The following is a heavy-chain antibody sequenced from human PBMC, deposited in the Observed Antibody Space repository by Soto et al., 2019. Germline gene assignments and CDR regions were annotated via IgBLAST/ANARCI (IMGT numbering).Heavy chain of an antibody. V-gene: IGHV4-30-4*01. Sequence: SETLSITCTGSGGSISIGDYYWSWIRQPPGKGLEWIGYIYYSGSTCYNPSLKSRVTISVDTSKNQFSLKLSSVTAADTAVYYCARDLESSGYFVYWGQGTLVTVSS. CDR2: IYYSGST. J-gene: IGHJ4*02. CDR3: ARDLESSGYFVY. D-gene: IGHD3-22*01. CDR1: GGSISIGDYY.